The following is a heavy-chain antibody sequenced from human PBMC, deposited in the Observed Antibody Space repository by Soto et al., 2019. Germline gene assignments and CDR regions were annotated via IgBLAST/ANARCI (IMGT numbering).Heavy chain of an antibody. CDR1: GYTFTNYD. V-gene: IGHV1-8*01. CDR3: VSHAR. Sequence: QVQLVQSGAEVRKPGASVTVSCKASGYTFTNYDINWVRQATGQGLEWMGWMNPNSGDTGCAQKFQGRVTLTRNASISTAYMELSSLSSDDTAVYYCVSHARWGPGTLVTVSS. J-gene: IGHJ4*02. CDR2: MNPNSGDT.